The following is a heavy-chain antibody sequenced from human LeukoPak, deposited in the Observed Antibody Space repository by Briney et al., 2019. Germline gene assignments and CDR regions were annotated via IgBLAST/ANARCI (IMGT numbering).Heavy chain of an antibody. CDR3: AKGAAAGKVDWFDP. V-gene: IGHV3-23*01. Sequence: GGSLRLSCEASGFNFTSYAMMWVRQAPGKGLQWIATLTGYGGAYYAGSGEGRFIVSRDISKNTFFLQMYSLRAEDTAVYYCAKGAAAGKVDWFDPWGQGTLVTVSS. CDR2: LTGYGGA. CDR1: GFNFTSYA. J-gene: IGHJ5*02. D-gene: IGHD6-13*01.